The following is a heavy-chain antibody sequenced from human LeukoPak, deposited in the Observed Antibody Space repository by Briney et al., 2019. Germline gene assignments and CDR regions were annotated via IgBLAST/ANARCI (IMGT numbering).Heavy chain of an antibody. V-gene: IGHV3-69-1*01. CDR2: ITSGSGI. CDR3: ARDTKIGTAAAGTGY. J-gene: IGHJ4*02. D-gene: IGHD6-13*01. Sequence: GGSLRLSCAASGFMFSYYDMNWVRQAPGRGLEGISDITSGSGIYYADSVRGRFTISRDNGDNSLYLQMDSLRVEDTAVYYCARDTKIGTAAAGTGYWGQGTLVIVSS. CDR1: GFMFSYYD.